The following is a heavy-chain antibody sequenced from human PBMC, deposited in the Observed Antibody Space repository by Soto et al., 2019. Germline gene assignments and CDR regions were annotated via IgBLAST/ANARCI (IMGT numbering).Heavy chain of an antibody. Sequence: ASVKASCKASGYTFTNNDVSWVRQATGQGLEWMGWMNPGSGDKGDAQKVQGRVTMTSDISIATDYMELNSLTYEDTAIYYFARMESFGSLNWYDPWGQGTLVTVSS. V-gene: IGHV1-8*02. D-gene: IGHD5-18*01. CDR1: GYTFTNND. J-gene: IGHJ5*02. CDR3: ARMESFGSLNWYDP. CDR2: MNPGSGDK.